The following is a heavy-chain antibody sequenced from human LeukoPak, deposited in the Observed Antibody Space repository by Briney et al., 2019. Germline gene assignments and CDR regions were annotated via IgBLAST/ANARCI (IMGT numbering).Heavy chain of an antibody. CDR2: ITPYNGNT. V-gene: IGHV1-18*04. J-gene: IGHJ4*02. D-gene: IGHD2-15*01. Sequence: ASVKVSCTASGYTFTTYYMHWVRQAPGQGLDWMGWITPYNGNTDYGQKVQGRVTMTADTSTSTAYMELRSLISDDTAIYYCARLNNAANFLDYWGQGTLVTVSA. CDR1: GYTFTTYY. CDR3: ARLNNAANFLDY.